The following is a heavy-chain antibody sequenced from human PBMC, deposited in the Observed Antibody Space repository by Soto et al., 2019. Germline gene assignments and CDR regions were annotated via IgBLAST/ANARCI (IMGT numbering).Heavy chain of an antibody. D-gene: IGHD3-22*01. CDR1: GYTFTSYG. CDR3: ARVRDDSSGYYLLFDY. J-gene: IGHJ4*02. Sequence: QVQLVQSGAEVKKPGASVKVSCKASGYTFTSYGISWVRQAPGQGLEWMGWISAYNGNTNYAQKLQGRVTMTTDTSTSTGYMELRSMRSDDTAVYYCARVRDDSSGYYLLFDYWGQGTLVTVSS. V-gene: IGHV1-18*01. CDR2: ISAYNGNT.